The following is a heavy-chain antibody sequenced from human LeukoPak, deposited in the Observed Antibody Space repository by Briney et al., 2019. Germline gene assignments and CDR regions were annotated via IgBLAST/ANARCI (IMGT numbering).Heavy chain of an antibody. CDR2: ISWNSGSI. CDR1: GFTFDDYA. J-gene: IGHJ6*02. V-gene: IGHV3-9*01. Sequence: GGSLRLSCAASGFTFDDYAMHWARQAPGKGLEWVSGISWNSGSIGYADSVKGRFTISRDNAKNSLYLQMNSLRAEDTALYYCAGDYYYYGMDVWGQGTTVTVSS. CDR3: AGDYYYYGMDV.